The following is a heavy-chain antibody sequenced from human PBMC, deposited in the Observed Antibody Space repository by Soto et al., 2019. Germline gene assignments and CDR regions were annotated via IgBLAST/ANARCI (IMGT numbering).Heavy chain of an antibody. J-gene: IGHJ6*03. CDR1: GFSLSTSGVG. Sequence: SGPTLVKPTQTLTLTCTFSGFSLSTSGVGVGWIRQPPGKALEWLALIYWDDDKRYSPSLKSRLTITKDTSKNQVVLTMTNMDPVDTATYYCARIAAAGTHYYYYMDVWGKGTTVTVSS. CDR2: IYWDDDK. V-gene: IGHV2-5*02. D-gene: IGHD6-13*01. CDR3: ARIAAAGTHYYYYMDV.